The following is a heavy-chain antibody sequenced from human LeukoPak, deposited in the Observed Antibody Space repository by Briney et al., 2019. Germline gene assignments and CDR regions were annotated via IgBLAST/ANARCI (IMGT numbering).Heavy chain of an antibody. Sequence: ASVNVSCKASGYTFTGYYMHWVRQAPGQGLEWMGWINPNSGGTNYAQKFQGRVTMTRDTSISTAYMELSRLRSDDTAVYYCARGRIVVPAAIGEYFQHWGQGTLVTVSS. D-gene: IGHD2-2*01. CDR2: INPNSGGT. V-gene: IGHV1-2*02. CDR3: ARGRIVVPAAIGEYFQH. CDR1: GYTFTGYY. J-gene: IGHJ1*01.